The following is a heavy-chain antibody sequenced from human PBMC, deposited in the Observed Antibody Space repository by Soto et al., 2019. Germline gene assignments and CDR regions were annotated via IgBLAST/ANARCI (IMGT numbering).Heavy chain of an antibody. J-gene: IGHJ4*02. V-gene: IGHV1-18*01. CDR1: GYTFTNYG. Sequence: QVQLVQSGAEVKKPGASVKVSCKASGYTFTNYGITWVRQAPGQGLEWMGWISGYNGNTNYAQKLLGRVTMNIDTSTTTAYMELRSLSSDDTAVYYCARVGATTGKTSNDYWGQGTLVTVSS. CDR3: ARVGATTGKTSNDY. D-gene: IGHD1-26*01. CDR2: ISGYNGNT.